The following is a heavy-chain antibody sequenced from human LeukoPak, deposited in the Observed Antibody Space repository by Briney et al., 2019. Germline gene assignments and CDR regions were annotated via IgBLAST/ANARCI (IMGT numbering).Heavy chain of an antibody. CDR2: IFYSGTT. CDR3: ARGGWNKFDY. CDR1: GGSISSYY. Sequence: PSATLSLTCTVSGGSISSYYWSWIRQPPGKGLEWIGFIFYSGTTNYNPSLKSRVTISVDTSKNQFSLKLSSVTAADTAVYYCARGGWNKFDYWGQGTLVTVSS. J-gene: IGHJ4*02. D-gene: IGHD3-22*01. V-gene: IGHV4-59*01.